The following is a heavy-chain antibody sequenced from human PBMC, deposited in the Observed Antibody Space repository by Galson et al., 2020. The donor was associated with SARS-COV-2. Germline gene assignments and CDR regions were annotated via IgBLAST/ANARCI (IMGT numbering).Heavy chain of an antibody. Sequence: SETLSLSCTVSGDSVTNPTYHWSWIRQPPGKGLEWIGYIYDSRDTSYNPSLKSRVTISLDTSKSQFFLKLSSVTPADTAVYYCARDWGAYLFENWGPGTLVTVSS. CDR1: GDSVTNPTYH. D-gene: IGHD3-16*01. CDR2: IYDSRDT. J-gene: IGHJ4*01. V-gene: IGHV4-61*01. CDR3: ARDWGAYLFEN.